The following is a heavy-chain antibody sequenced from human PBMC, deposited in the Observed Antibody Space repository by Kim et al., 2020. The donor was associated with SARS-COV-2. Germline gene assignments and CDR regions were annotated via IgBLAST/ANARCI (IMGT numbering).Heavy chain of an antibody. D-gene: IGHD3-22*01. Sequence: GGGLRLSCAASGFTFSSYGMHWVRQAPVKGLEWVSVIWYDGSNKYFADSVKGRFTISRDNSKNTLYLQMNSLRAEDTAVYYCARAGWWLLPHYYFDYWGQGTLVTVSS. CDR3: ARAGWWLLPHYYFDY. V-gene: IGHV3-33*08. CDR2: IWYDGSNK. CDR1: GFTFSSYG. J-gene: IGHJ4*02.